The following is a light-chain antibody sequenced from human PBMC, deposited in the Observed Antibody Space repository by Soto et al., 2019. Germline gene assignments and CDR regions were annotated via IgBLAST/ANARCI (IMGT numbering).Light chain of an antibody. J-gene: IGLJ2*01. V-gene: IGLV2-14*01. CDR3: SSYTSSSVV. Sequence: QSVLTQSPSASGSPGQSVTISCTGTSSDVGGYNYVSWYQQHPGKAPKLMIYDVSNRPSGVSNRFSGSKSGNTASLTISGLQAEDEADYYCSSYTSSSVVFGGGTKLTVL. CDR1: SSDVGGYNY. CDR2: DVS.